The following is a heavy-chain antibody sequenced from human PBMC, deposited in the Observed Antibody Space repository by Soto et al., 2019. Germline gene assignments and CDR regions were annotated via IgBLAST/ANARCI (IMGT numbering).Heavy chain of an antibody. D-gene: IGHD1-7*01. Sequence: EVQLVESGGGLVQPGGSLRLSCAASGFSFSHYCMSWVRQAPGKGLEWVANIKQDGSEKYDVDSVKGRFTISRDNAKNSMFLQMDSLRDEDTGVYYCARVPSTRDIWSYGVGGKYYYYYMDVWGKGTTVTVSS. V-gene: IGHV3-7*04. CDR3: ARVPSTRDIWSYGVGGKYYYYYMDV. CDR2: IKQDGSEK. CDR1: GFSFSHYC. J-gene: IGHJ6*03.